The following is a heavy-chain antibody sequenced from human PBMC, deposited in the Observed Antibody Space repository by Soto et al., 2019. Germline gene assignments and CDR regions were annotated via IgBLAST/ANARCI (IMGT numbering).Heavy chain of an antibody. CDR2: IIPIFGTA. CDR1: GGTFSSYA. Sequence: QLQLVQSGAEVKKPGSSVKVSCKASGGTFSSYAISWVRQAPGQGLEWLGGIIPIFGTANYAQKSQGRVTINADESTSTAYMELSSLRSEDTAVYYCARSTVTTAYFDYWGQGTLVTVSS. V-gene: IGHV1-69*01. D-gene: IGHD4-17*01. J-gene: IGHJ4*02. CDR3: ARSTVTTAYFDY.